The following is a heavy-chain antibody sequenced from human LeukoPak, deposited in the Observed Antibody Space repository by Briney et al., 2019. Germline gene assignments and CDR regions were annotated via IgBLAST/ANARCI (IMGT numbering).Heavy chain of an antibody. CDR3: ARHSGSYSTPFDY. CDR1: GFTFSDYY. J-gene: IGHJ4*02. Sequence: GGSLRLSCAASGFTFSDYYMSWIRQAPGKGLEWVSYISSSSTYTNYADSVKGRFTISRDNAKNSLFLQMNSLRAEDTAVYYCARHSGSYSTPFDYWGQGTLVTVSS. CDR2: ISSSSTYT. V-gene: IGHV3-11*03. D-gene: IGHD1-26*01.